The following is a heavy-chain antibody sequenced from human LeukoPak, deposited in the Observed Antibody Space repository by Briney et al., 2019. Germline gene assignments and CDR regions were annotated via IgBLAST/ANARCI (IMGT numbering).Heavy chain of an antibody. Sequence: SETLSLTCAVSGGSISSSSYFWGWIRQPPGKGLEWIGSIYYSGSTYYSTSLKSRVTISVDTSKNQFSLTLSSVTAADKAVYYCARHGGYGSYFDYWGQGTLVTVSS. CDR2: IYYSGST. CDR3: ARHGGYGSYFDY. CDR1: GGSISSSSYF. V-gene: IGHV4-39*01. D-gene: IGHD5-12*01. J-gene: IGHJ4*02.